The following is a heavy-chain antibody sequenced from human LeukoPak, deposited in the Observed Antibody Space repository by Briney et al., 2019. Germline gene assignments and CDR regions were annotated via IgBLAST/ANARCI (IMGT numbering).Heavy chain of an antibody. D-gene: IGHD3-9*01. CDR1: GFTFDDYG. CDR2: INWNGGST. CDR3: AREGAEYDILTGYYRYYYYMDV. J-gene: IGHJ6*03. Sequence: TGGSLRLSCAASGFTFDDYGMSWVRQAPGKGLEWVSGINWNGGSTGYADSVKGRFTISRDNAKNSPYLQMNSLRAEDTALYYCAREGAEYDILTGYYRYYYYMDVWGKGTTVTVSS. V-gene: IGHV3-20*04.